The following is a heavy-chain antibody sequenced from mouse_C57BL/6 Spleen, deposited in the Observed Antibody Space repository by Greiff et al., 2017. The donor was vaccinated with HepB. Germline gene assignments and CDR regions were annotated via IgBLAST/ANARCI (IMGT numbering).Heavy chain of an antibody. V-gene: IGHV5-15*01. CDR3: ARQHGLLQRGAMDY. Sequence: EVKLMESGGGLVQPGGSLKLSCAASGFTFSDYGMAWVRQAPRKGPEWVAFISNLAYSIYYADTVTGRFTISRENAKNTLYLEMSSLRSEDTAMYYCARQHGLLQRGAMDYWGQGTSVTVSS. CDR1: GFTFSDYG. CDR2: ISNLAYSI. D-gene: IGHD2-3*01. J-gene: IGHJ4*01.